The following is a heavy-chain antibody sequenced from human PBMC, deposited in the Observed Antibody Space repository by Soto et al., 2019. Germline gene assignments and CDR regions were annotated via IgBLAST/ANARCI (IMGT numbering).Heavy chain of an antibody. Sequence: ASVKVSCKASGYTFTSYGISWVRQAPGQCLEWMDWMSAYKGNTKYATELPGRVTMTTDTSTSTAYMELRSLTSEDRAVYYCAREQPPVDYWGQGTLVTVSSGKHEVASVKVSCKASGYTFTSYAMHWVRQAPGRYFDWIHNWFDPWGQGTLVTVSS. CDR1: GYTFTSYG. CDR2: MSAYKGNT. CDR3: AREQPPVDYWGQGTLVTVSSGKHEVASVKVSCKASGYTFTSYAMHWVRQAPGRYFDWIHNWFDP. J-gene: IGHJ5*02. D-gene: IGHD2-2*01. V-gene: IGHV1-18*01.